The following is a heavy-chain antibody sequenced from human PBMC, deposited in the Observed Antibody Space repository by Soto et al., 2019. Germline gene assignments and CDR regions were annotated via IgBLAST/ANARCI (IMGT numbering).Heavy chain of an antibody. CDR1: GFTFSDSW. D-gene: IGHD4-4*01. V-gene: IGHV3-7*01. J-gene: IGHJ5*02. CDR2: IKPDESEK. Sequence: EVQLVESGGGLVQPGGSLRLSCTASGFTFSDSWMTWVRQAPGKGLEWVARIKPDESEKKYADSLKGRFSISRDNAKNSMYLQMDSLRGEDTAVYSCVRGGSNYASWGQGTLVTVSS. CDR3: VRGGSNYAS.